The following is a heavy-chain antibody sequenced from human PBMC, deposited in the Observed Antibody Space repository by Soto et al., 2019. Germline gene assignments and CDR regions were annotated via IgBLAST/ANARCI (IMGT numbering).Heavy chain of an antibody. CDR3: ARDAPLYGSVRGGMDV. J-gene: IGHJ6*02. D-gene: IGHD3-10*01. Sequence: QVQLVQSGAEVKKPGSSVKVSCKASGGTFSSYAISWVRQAPGQGLEWMGGIIPIFGTANYAQKFQDRVTITADKATSTAYMELSSLRSEDTAVYYCARDAPLYGSVRGGMDVWGQGTTVTVSS. V-gene: IGHV1-69*06. CDR2: IIPIFGTA. CDR1: GGTFSSYA.